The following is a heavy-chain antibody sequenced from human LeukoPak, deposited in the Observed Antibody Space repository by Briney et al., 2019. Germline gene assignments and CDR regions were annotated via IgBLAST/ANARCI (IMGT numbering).Heavy chain of an antibody. CDR3: ARARTTVTTHFDY. D-gene: IGHD4-17*01. V-gene: IGHV4-34*01. CDR2: INHSGST. Sequence: PADTLSLTCAVYGGSFSGYYWSWIRQPPGKGLEWIGEINHSGSTNYNPSLKSRVTISVDTSKNQLSLKLSSVTAADTAVYYCARARTTVTTHFDYWGQGTLVTVSS. CDR1: GGSFSGYY. J-gene: IGHJ4*02.